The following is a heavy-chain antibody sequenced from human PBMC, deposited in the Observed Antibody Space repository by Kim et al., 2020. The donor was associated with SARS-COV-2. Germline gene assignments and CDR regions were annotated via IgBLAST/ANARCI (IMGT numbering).Heavy chain of an antibody. CDR2: INHSGST. D-gene: IGHD3-16*01. V-gene: IGHV4-34*01. CDR1: GGSFSGYY. J-gene: IGHJ4*02. Sequence: SETLSLTCAVYGGSFSGYYWSWIRQPPGKGLEWIGEINHSGSTNYNPSLKSRVTISVDTSKNQFSLKLSSVTAADTAVYYCARGSKRWPLGFDYFDYWGQGTLVTVSS. CDR3: ARGSKRWPLGFDYFDY.